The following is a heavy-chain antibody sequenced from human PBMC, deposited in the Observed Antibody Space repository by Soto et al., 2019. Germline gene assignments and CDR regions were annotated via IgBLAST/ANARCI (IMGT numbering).Heavy chain of an antibody. Sequence: GASVKVSCKTSGYPFTSNRLSWVRRGHGQALGGVGWSSPHKGPATHAQKSQDRATMTPDTAASTAYMEVRSLRSAAAAVSYCARDSSGWYDFWGQGTLVTVSS. J-gene: IGHJ4*02. V-gene: IGHV1-18*01. D-gene: IGHD6-19*01. CDR3: ARDSSGWYDF. CDR1: GYPFTSNR. CDR2: SSPHKGPA.